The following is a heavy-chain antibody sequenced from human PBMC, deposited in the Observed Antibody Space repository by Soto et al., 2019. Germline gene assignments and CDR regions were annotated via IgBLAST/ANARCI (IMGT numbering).Heavy chain of an antibody. CDR3: ARDSSTTNPV. V-gene: IGHV1-8*01. Sequence: QVQLVQSGAEVRRPGTSVMVSCKTSGYTFTDSDINWVRQATGQGLEWMGWMNPNSGNTGYAQKFQGRVSMTRNTATSTAYMELSSLRSDDTAIYYCARDSSTTNPVWGQGTMVTVSS. CDR2: MNPNSGNT. D-gene: IGHD2-2*01. CDR1: GYTFTDSD. J-gene: IGHJ3*01.